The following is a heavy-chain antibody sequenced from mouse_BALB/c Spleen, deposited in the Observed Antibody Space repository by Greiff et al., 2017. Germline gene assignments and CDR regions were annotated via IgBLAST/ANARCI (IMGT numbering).Heavy chain of an antibody. CDR3: TRGSIYYGYGAWFAY. J-gene: IGHJ3*01. CDR1: GFTFSNYW. CDR2: IRLKSNNYAT. V-gene: IGHV6-6*02. D-gene: IGHD2-2*01. Sequence: EVKLEESGGGLVQPGGSMKLSCVASGFTFSNYWMNWVRQSPEKGLEWVAEIRLKSNNYATHYAESVKGRFTISRDDSKSSVYLQMNNLRAEDTGIYYCTRGSIYYGYGAWFAYWGQGTLVTVSA.